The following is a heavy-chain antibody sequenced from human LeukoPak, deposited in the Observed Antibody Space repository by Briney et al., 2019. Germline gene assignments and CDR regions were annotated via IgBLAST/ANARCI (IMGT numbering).Heavy chain of an antibody. CDR2: ISGSGGST. V-gene: IGHV3-23*01. CDR3: AKARAYSSSWYTPFDY. Sequence: GGSLTLSCAASGFTFRRYAMSWARQAPGEGREWVSAISGSGGSTYYADSVKGRFTISRDNSKNTLYLQMNSLRAEDTAVYYCAKARAYSSSWYTPFDYWGQGTLVPSPQ. D-gene: IGHD6-13*01. CDR1: GFTFRRYA. J-gene: IGHJ4*02.